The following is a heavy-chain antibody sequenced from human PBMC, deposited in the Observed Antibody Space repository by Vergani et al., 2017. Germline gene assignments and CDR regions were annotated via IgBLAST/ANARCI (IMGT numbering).Heavy chain of an antibody. CDR2: IYHSGST. Sequence: QVQLQESGPGLVKPSGTLSLTCAVSGGSISSSNWWSWVRRPPGKGLEWIGEIYHSGSTNYNPSLKSRVTISVDTSKNQFSLKLSSVTAADTAVYYCARRWFGESIFDYWGQGTLVTVSS. V-gene: IGHV4-4*02. CDR3: ARRWFGESIFDY. J-gene: IGHJ4*02. CDR1: GGSISSSNW. D-gene: IGHD3-10*01.